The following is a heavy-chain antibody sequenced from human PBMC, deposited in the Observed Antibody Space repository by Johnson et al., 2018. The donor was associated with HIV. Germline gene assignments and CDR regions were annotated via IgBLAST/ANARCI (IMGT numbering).Heavy chain of an antibody. V-gene: IGHV3-30*18. Sequence: QMLLVESGGGVVQPGRSLRLSCAASGFSFSSYDMHWVRQAPGKGLEWVAVISYDGSNKYYADSVKGRFTISRDNSKNTLYLKMNSLRAEDTAVYYCAKGLVYADPDDAFDIWGQGTMVTVSS. CDR2: ISYDGSNK. CDR1: GFSFSSYD. D-gene: IGHD2-8*01. CDR3: AKGLVYADPDDAFDI. J-gene: IGHJ3*02.